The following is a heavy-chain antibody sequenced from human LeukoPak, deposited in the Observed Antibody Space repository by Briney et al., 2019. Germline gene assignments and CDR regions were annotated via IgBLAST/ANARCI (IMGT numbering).Heavy chain of an antibody. CDR1: GFTFSDYW. V-gene: IGHV3-7*03. J-gene: IGHJ3*02. CDR2: IKQDGNEK. CDR3: ARPKNRENYWRAFDI. D-gene: IGHD1-7*01. Sequence: GGSLRLSCVASGFTFSDYWMTWVRQAPRTGLEWVANIKQDGNEKYYVDSVKGRFTISRDNAKNSLHLQMDNLRAEDTAVYYCARPKNRENYWRAFDIWGQGTMVTVSS.